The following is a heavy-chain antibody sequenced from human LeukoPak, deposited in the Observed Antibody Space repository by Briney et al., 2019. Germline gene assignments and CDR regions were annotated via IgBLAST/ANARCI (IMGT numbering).Heavy chain of an antibody. CDR3: AKDLERLGELSFRNPFDY. CDR1: GFTFSSYG. J-gene: IGHJ4*02. D-gene: IGHD3-16*02. Sequence: PGGSLRLSCAASGFTFSSYGMHWVRQAPGKGLEWVAFIRYDGSNKYYADSVKGRFTISRDNSKNTLYLQMNSLRAEDTAVYYCAKDLERLGELSFRNPFDYWGQGTLVTVSS. CDR2: IRYDGSNK. V-gene: IGHV3-30*02.